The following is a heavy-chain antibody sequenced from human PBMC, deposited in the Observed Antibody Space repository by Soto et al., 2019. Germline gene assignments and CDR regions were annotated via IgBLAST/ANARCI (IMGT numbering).Heavy chain of an antibody. CDR3: ARDPGAADY. D-gene: IGHD7-27*01. Sequence: EVQLVESGGGLVQPGGSLRLSCAASGFTVSTKYMSWVRQAPGKGLEWVSVIYSGGSTFYADSVRGRFTISRDNSKNTVKLQMNGLGAEDTAVYYCARDPGAADYWGKGTLVTVSS. CDR1: GFTVSTKY. V-gene: IGHV3-66*01. CDR2: IYSGGST. J-gene: IGHJ4*02.